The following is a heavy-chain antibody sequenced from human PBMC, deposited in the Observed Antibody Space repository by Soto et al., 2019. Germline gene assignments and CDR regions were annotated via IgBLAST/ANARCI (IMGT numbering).Heavy chain of an antibody. V-gene: IGHV3-21*01. CDR1: GFTFSSYS. CDR3: ARVEKLANPGSDY. CDR2: ISSSSSYI. J-gene: IGHJ4*02. Sequence: PGGSLRLSCAASGFTFSSYSMNWVRQAPGKGLEWVSSISSSSSYIYHADSVKGRFTISRDNAKNSLYLQMNSLRAEDAAVYYCARVEKLANPGSDYWGQGTLVTVSS. D-gene: IGHD3-10*01.